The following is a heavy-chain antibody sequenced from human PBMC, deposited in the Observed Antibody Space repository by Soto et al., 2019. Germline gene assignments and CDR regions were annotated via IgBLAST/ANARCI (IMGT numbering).Heavy chain of an antibody. J-gene: IGHJ6*03. D-gene: IGHD2-2*01. CDR3: AKDLGVVALLYYYYMDV. CDR2: ISGSGGST. V-gene: IGHV3-23*01. Sequence: GGSLRLSCAASGFTFGSYAMSWVRQAPGKGLEWVSAISGSGGSTYYADSVKGRFTISRDNSKNTLYLQMNSLRAEDTAVYYCAKDLGVVALLYYYYMDVWGKGTTVTVSS. CDR1: GFTFGSYA.